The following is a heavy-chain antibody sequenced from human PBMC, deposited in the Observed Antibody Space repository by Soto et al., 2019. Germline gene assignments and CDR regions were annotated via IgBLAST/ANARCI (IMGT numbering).Heavy chain of an antibody. CDR3: ARSAATGLFHLDY. J-gene: IGHJ4*02. D-gene: IGHD6-13*01. CDR2: IWYDGKKK. CDR1: GFSFSRYG. Sequence: GGSLRLSCAASGFSFSRYGMHCFLQAPGKGLEWVAVIWYDGKKKYYADSVKGRVAICRDNSRNTLYLQMNPLRVDATPAYYCARSAATGLFHLDYWGQGPQVTVSS. V-gene: IGHV3-33*01.